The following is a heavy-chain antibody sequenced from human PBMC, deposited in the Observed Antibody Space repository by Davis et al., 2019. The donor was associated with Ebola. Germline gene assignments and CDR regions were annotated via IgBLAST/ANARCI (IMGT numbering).Heavy chain of an antibody. D-gene: IGHD2-2*01. Sequence: SVKVSCKASGGTFSSYAISWVRQAPGQGLEWMGGIIPIFGTASYAQKFQGRVTITADESTSTAYMELSSLRSEDTAVYYCARDKSYCSSTSCYPTFFDYWGQGTLVTVSS. V-gene: IGHV1-69*13. J-gene: IGHJ4*02. CDR3: ARDKSYCSSTSCYPTFFDY. CDR2: IIPIFGTA. CDR1: GGTFSSYA.